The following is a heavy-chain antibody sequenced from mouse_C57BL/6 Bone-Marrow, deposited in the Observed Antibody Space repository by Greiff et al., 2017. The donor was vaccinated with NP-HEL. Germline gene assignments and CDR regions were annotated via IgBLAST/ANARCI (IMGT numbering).Heavy chain of an antibody. CDR2: IYPGSGST. CDR3: ARWGSSVLYYAMDY. Sequence: QVHVKQPGAELVKPGASVKMSCKASGYTFTSYWITWVKQRPGQGLEWIGDIYPGSGSTNYNEKFKSKATLTVDTSSSTAYMQLSSLTSEDSAVYYCARWGSSVLYYAMDYWGQGTSVTVSS. J-gene: IGHJ4*01. CDR1: GYTFTSYW. D-gene: IGHD3-2*02. V-gene: IGHV1-55*01.